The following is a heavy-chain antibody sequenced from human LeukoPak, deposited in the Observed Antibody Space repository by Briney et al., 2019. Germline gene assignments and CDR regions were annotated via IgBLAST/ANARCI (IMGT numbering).Heavy chain of an antibody. CDR3: AREAHQLLYGYNRFDP. J-gene: IGHJ5*02. D-gene: IGHD2-2*02. Sequence: SETLSLTCAVYGGSFSGYYWSWIRQPPGKGLEWIGEINHSGSTNYNPSLKSRVTISVDTSKNQFSLKLSSVTAADTAVYYCAREAHQLLYGYNRFDPWGQGTLVTVSS. CDR2: INHSGST. V-gene: IGHV4-34*01. CDR1: GGSFSGYY.